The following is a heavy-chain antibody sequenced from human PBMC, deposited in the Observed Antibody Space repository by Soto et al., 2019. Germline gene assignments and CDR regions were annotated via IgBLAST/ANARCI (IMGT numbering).Heavy chain of an antibody. CDR1: GFPFNSYT. D-gene: IGHD6-19*01. CDR2: ITTDGTSI. J-gene: IGHJ3*01. V-gene: IGHV3-21*02. Sequence: EVQLVESGGGLVNPGGSLRLSCAASGFPFNSYTMTLVRQAPGMGLEWVSSITTDGTSIYYADSVKGRFTISRDNAKISLYLQMNSLTVEDTGIYYCARQQWLASQIWGQGTMVTVSS. CDR3: ARQQWLASQI.